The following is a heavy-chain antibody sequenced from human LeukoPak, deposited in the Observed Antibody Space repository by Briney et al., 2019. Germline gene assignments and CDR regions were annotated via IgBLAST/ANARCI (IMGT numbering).Heavy chain of an antibody. J-gene: IGHJ3*02. Sequence: GASVKVSCKASGYTFTSYDINWVRQATGQGLEWMGWMNPNGSNTRYAQKFQGRVTMTRNTSISTAYMELSSLRSEDTAVYYCARLVAAAGTDDAFDIWGQGTMVTVSS. D-gene: IGHD6-13*01. CDR2: MNPNGSNT. V-gene: IGHV1-8*01. CDR3: ARLVAAAGTDDAFDI. CDR1: GYTFTSYD.